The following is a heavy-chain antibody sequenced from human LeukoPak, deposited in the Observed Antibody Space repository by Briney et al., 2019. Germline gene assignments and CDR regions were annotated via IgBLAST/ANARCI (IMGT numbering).Heavy chain of an antibody. CDR2: ISYDGSNK. CDR3: ARGITMIVVVTALDY. CDR1: GFTFSSYG. V-gene: IGHV3-30*03. Sequence: PGRSLRLSCAASGFTFSSYGMHWVRQAPGKGLEWVAVISYDGSNKYYADSVKGRFTISRDNSKNTLYLQMNSLRAEDTAVYYCARGITMIVVVTALDYWGQGTLVTVSS. J-gene: IGHJ4*02. D-gene: IGHD3-22*01.